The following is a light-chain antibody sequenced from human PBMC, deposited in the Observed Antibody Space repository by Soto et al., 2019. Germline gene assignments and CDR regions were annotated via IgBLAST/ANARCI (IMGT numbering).Light chain of an antibody. CDR1: QHVSSN. V-gene: IGKV3-15*01. CDR2: QTS. CDR3: QQYGSSGT. Sequence: EIVMTQSPATLSVSPGERATLSCRASQHVSSNLAWYQQRPGQAPKLLIYQTSTRATGIPARFSGSGSGTEFTLTISSLQSEDFAVYYCQQYGSSGTFGQGTKVDIK. J-gene: IGKJ1*01.